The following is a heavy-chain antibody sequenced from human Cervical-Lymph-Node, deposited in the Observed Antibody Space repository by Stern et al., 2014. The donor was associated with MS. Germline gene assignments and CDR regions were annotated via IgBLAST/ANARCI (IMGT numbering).Heavy chain of an antibody. CDR2: INHSGTT. Sequence: QVQLQQWGAGLLKPSETLSLTCAVYGGSFTGHFWSWIRQPPGKGLEWIGEINHSGTTNYNPSLKSRVTISVDKSKNQFPLKLSSVTAADTAFYYCARGGDYGVFDIWGQGTMVTVSS. V-gene: IGHV4-34*01. D-gene: IGHD4-17*01. CDR1: GGSFTGHF. CDR3: ARGGDYGVFDI. J-gene: IGHJ3*02.